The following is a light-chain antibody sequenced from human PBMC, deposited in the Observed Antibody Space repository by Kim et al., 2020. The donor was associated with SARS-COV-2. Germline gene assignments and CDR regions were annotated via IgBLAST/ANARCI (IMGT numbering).Light chain of an antibody. V-gene: IGLV3-1*01. Sequence: SYELTQPPSVSVSPGQTASITCSGDKLGDKYACWYQQKPGQSPVLVIYQDSKRPSGIPARFSGSNSGNTATLTISGTQAMDEADYYCQAWDSSTADVVFGGGTQLTVL. CDR1: KLGDKY. CDR3: QAWDSSTADVV. J-gene: IGLJ2*01. CDR2: QDS.